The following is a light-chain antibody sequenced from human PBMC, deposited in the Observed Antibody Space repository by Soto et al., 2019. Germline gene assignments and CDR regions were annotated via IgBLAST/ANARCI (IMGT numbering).Light chain of an antibody. CDR3: QQYNNWPLT. J-gene: IGKJ1*01. V-gene: IGKV3-15*01. Sequence: EIVMTQSPATLSVSPGERATVSCRASQSVSSNLAWYQQKPGQAPRLLIYGASTRATGIPARFSGSGSGTELTLTISSLQSEDFAVYYCQQYNNWPLTFGQGTKVEIK. CDR2: GAS. CDR1: QSVSSN.